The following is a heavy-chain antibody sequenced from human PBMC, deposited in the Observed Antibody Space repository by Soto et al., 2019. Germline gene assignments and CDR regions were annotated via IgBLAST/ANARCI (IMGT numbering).Heavy chain of an antibody. D-gene: IGHD6-13*01. CDR1: GFTFSSYG. V-gene: IGHV3-30*18. CDR3: AKDFTPSSWDQYYFDY. Sequence: QVQLVESGGGVVQPGRSLRLSCAASGFTFSSYGMHWVRQAPGKGLEWVAGISYDGSNKYYADSVKGRFTISRDNSKNTLYLQMNSLRAEDTAVYYCAKDFTPSSWDQYYFDYWGQGTLVTVSS. CDR2: ISYDGSNK. J-gene: IGHJ4*02.